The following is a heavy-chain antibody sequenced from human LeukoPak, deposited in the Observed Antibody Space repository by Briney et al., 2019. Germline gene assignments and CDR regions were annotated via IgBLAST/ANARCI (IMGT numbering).Heavy chain of an antibody. CDR3: ARGVGAPNRRSYDILTGYYSPFAFDI. Sequence: PSETLSLTCTVSGDSISNYYWSWIRQPAGKGLEWIGRYYTSESTDYNPSLKSRVTMSVDTSKNQFFLKLSSVTAADTAVYYCARGVGAPNRRSYDILTGYYSPFAFDIWGQGTMVTVSS. CDR2: YYTSEST. V-gene: IGHV4-4*07. D-gene: IGHD3-9*01. J-gene: IGHJ3*02. CDR1: GDSISNYY.